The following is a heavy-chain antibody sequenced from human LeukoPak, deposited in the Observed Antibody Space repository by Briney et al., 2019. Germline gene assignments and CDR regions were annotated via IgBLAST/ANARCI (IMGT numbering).Heavy chain of an antibody. CDR3: ARDSTLSRVIIATTTYHYFYYIDV. V-gene: IGHV1-69*05. Sequence: SVKVSCKASGGTFSSYAITWVRQAPGQGLEWIGGIIPVFQTPNYAQNFRGRVTITTDESTRTAYMELSSLRSEDTAIYYCARDSTLSRVIIATTTYHYFYYIDVWGKGTTVTISS. D-gene: IGHD3-3*01. J-gene: IGHJ6*03. CDR2: IIPVFQTP. CDR1: GGTFSSYA.